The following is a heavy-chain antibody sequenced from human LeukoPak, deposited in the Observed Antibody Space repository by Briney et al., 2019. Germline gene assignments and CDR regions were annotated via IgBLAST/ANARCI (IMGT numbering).Heavy chain of an antibody. CDR1: GFTFSRSW. Sequence: PGGSLRLSCAASGFTFSRSWMSWVRQPPGKGLEWVANICPDGSNKYYIVSVKGRFTISRDNAKNSLYLEMSRLRDDNTAMYCFATGASRSRDFGGQGTLVTVSS. CDR2: ICPDGSNK. D-gene: IGHD6-13*01. J-gene: IGHJ4*02. CDR3: ATGASRSRDF. V-gene: IGHV3-7*01.